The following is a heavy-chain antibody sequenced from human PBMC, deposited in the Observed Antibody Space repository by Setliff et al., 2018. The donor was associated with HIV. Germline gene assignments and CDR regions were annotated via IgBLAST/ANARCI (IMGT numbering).Heavy chain of an antibody. D-gene: IGHD4-17*01. V-gene: IGHV4-39*07. CDR3: ARDDYGDYTVFDI. CDR2: MSFSGNT. CDR1: GGSINSSSHY. Sequence: PSETLSLTCTVSGGSINSSSHYWGWIRQPPGKGLEWIGSMSFSGNTYNNPSLKSRVTISVDTSKNQFSLKLSSVTAADTAVYYCARDDYGDYTVFDIWGQGTMVTVSS. J-gene: IGHJ3*02.